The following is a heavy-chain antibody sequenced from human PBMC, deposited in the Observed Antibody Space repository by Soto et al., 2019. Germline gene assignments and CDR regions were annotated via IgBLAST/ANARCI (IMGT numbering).Heavy chain of an antibody. CDR2: ISGSCGST. D-gene: IGHD3-10*01. CDR3: AKDRGITMVRGVSDY. V-gene: IGHV3-23*01. Sequence: EVQLLESGGGLVQPGGSLRLSCAASGFTFRSYAMSWVRQAPGKGLVWVSAISGSCGSTYYADSVKGRFTISRDNSKNTLDLQMNSLRAEDTAVYYCAKDRGITMVRGVSDYWGQGTLVTVSS. CDR1: GFTFRSYA. J-gene: IGHJ4*02.